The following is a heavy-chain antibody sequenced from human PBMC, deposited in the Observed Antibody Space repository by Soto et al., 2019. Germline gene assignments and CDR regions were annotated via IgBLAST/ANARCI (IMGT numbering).Heavy chain of an antibody. Sequence: EVQLVESGGGLVQPGGSLRLSCAASGFTFSSYRMNWVRQAPGKGLEWVSYISSSSSTIYYADSVKGRFTISRDNAKNSLYLQMNSLRDEDTAVYYCAKVMGKPVTTYAFDYWGQGTLVTVSS. D-gene: IGHD4-17*01. CDR2: ISSSSSTI. CDR1: GFTFSSYR. CDR3: AKVMGKPVTTYAFDY. V-gene: IGHV3-48*02. J-gene: IGHJ4*02.